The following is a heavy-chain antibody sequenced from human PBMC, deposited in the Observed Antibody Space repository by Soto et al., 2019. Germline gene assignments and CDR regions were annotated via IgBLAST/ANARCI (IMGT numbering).Heavy chain of an antibody. D-gene: IGHD3-9*01. CDR3: ARGKLATLTDF. Sequence: QVQLVQSGPEVKKPGAPVKVSCKASGYIFTDFDINWVRQATGQGLEWMGWMNPNTGNTRSAQRFQGRLTMTRDTSTSTAYMELGSLSSEDTAVYYCARGKLATLTDFWGQGTLVSVSS. CDR1: GYIFTDFD. V-gene: IGHV1-8*01. J-gene: IGHJ4*02. CDR2: MNPNTGNT.